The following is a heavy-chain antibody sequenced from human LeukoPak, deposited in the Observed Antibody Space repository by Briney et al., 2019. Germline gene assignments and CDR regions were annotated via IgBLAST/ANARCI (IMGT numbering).Heavy chain of an antibody. D-gene: IGHD1-26*01. CDR1: GFTFDDYA. Sequence: GGSLRLSCAASGFTFDDYAMHWVRQAPGKGLEWVSGISWSSGSIGYADSVKGRFTISRDNAKNSLYLLMNSLRAEDTALYYCAKDQTSGSYPIFDYWGQGTLVTVSS. J-gene: IGHJ4*02. CDR3: AKDQTSGSYPIFDY. V-gene: IGHV3-9*01. CDR2: ISWSSGSI.